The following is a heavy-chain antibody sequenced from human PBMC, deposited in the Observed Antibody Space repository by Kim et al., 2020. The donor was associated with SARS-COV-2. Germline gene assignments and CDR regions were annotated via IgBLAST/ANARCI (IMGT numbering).Heavy chain of an antibody. Sequence: GESLKISCKGSGYSFTSYWIGWVRQMPGKGLEWMGIIYPGDSDTRYSPSFQGQVTISADKSISTAYLQWSSLKASDTAMYYCARQGTTVTGWYYYYYMDVWGKGPTVPVSS. J-gene: IGHJ6*03. CDR2: IYPGDSDT. V-gene: IGHV5-51*01. CDR1: GYSFTSYW. D-gene: IGHD4-4*01. CDR3: ARQGTTVTGWYYYYYMDV.